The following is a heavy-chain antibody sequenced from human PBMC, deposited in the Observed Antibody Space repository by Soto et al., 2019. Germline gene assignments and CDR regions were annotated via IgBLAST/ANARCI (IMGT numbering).Heavy chain of an antibody. Sequence: QVQLQQWGAGLLKPSETLSLTCAVYGGSFSGDYWSWIRQPPGKGLEWIGEINHSGSTNYNPSLKSRVTISVDTAKNQFSLKLSSVTAADTAVYYCAVWFGEFDYWGQGTLVTVSS. CDR3: AVWFGEFDY. V-gene: IGHV4-34*01. CDR2: INHSGST. J-gene: IGHJ4*02. D-gene: IGHD3-10*01. CDR1: GGSFSGDY.